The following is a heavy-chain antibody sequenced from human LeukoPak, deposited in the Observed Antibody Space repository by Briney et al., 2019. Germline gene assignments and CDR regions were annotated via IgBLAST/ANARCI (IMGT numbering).Heavy chain of an antibody. J-gene: IGHJ6*03. V-gene: IGHV3-30*02. Sequence: GGSLRLSCAASGFTFSSYGMHWVRQAPGKGLEWVAFIRYDGSNKYYADSVKGRFTISRDNSKNTLYLQTNSLRAEDTAVYYCAKDHSTLSLGDYYYMDVWGKGTTVTVSS. CDR1: GFTFSSYG. D-gene: IGHD2/OR15-2a*01. CDR2: IRYDGSNK. CDR3: AKDHSTLSLGDYYYMDV.